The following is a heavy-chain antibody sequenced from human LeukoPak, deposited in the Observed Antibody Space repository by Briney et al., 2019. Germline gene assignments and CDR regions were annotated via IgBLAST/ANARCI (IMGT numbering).Heavy chain of an antibody. J-gene: IGHJ4*02. D-gene: IGHD4-17*01. CDR3: AREDDKVYGGYVGDY. V-gene: IGHV3-48*03. Sequence: QAGGSLRLSCAASGFTFSSYEMNWVRQAPGKGLEWVSYIDSSGSTIYYADSVKGRFTISRDNAKNSLYLQMNSLRAEDTAVYFCAREDDKVYGGYVGDYWGQGTLVTVSS. CDR1: GFTFSSYE. CDR2: IDSSGSTI.